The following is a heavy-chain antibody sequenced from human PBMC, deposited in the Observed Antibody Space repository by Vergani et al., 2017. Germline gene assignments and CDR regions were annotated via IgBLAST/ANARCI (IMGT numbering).Heavy chain of an antibody. V-gene: IGHV3-30*02. CDR2: IQFDGSNQ. CDR1: GFTLSNYD. Sequence: QVQLVESGGGVVQRGGSLRPSCVTSGFTLSNYDMQWIRQGPGKGLEFVAFIQFDGSNQYYADSVKGRFTLSRNFSKNTLYLQMNSLRTDDTATYYCAKHFRGWGIDYWGQGTQVIVSS. D-gene: IGHD3-16*01. J-gene: IGHJ4*02. CDR3: AKHFRGWGIDY.